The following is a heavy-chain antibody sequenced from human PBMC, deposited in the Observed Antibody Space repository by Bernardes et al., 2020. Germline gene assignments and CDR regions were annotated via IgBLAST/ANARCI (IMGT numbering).Heavy chain of an antibody. CDR1: GFTFSSYC. J-gene: IGHJ4*02. D-gene: IGHD4-17*01. V-gene: IGHV3-7*03. CDR2: IKQDGSEK. Sequence: GGSLRLSCAASGFTFSSYCMSWVRQAPGKGLEWVANIKQDGSEKYYVDSVKGRFTISRDNAKNSLYLQMNSLRAEDTAVYYCARDYPPTYGDSALYYFDYWGQGTLVTVSS. CDR3: ARDYPPTYGDSALYYFDY.